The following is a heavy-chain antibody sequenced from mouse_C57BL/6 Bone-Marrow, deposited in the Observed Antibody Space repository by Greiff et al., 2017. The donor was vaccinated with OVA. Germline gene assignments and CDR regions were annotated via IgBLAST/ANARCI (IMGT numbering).Heavy chain of an antibody. CDR2: IYPGSGNT. D-gene: IGHD2-4*01. V-gene: IGHV1-76*01. J-gene: IGHJ4*01. Sequence: VQLQQSGAELVRPGASVKLSCKASGYTFTDYYINWVKQRPGQGLEWIARIYPGSGNTYYNEKFKGKATLTAEKSSSTAYMQLSSLTSEDSAVYFCARPYYDSYYAMDYWGQGTSVTVSS. CDR1: GYTFTDYY. CDR3: ARPYYDSYYAMDY.